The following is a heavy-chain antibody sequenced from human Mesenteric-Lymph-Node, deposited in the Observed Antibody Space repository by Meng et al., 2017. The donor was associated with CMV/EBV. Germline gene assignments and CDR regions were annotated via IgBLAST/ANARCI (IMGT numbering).Heavy chain of an antibody. D-gene: IGHD6-13*01. CDR1: GFTFSNYW. V-gene: IGHV3-7*01. J-gene: IGHJ5*02. Sequence: GESLKISCAASGFTFSNYWMSWVRQAPGKGLEWVANIKEDGREKYYVDSVKGRFTISRDNAKNSLYLQMNSLRAEDTAVYYCARDTPAAAGFDPWGQGTLVTVSS. CDR2: IKEDGREK. CDR3: ARDTPAAAGFDP.